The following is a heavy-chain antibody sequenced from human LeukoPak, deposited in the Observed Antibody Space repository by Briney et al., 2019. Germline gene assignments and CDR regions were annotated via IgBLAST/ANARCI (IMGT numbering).Heavy chain of an antibody. CDR1: GYTFTSYG. J-gene: IGHJ5*02. CDR2: ISAYNGNT. V-gene: IGHV1-18*01. Sequence: ASVKVSCKASGYTFTSYGISCVRQSPGQGVEWKGWISAYNGNTNYAKKLQGRVTMTTDTSTSTAYMELRSLRSDDTAVYYCARVSLRFDPWGQGTLVSVSS. CDR3: ARVSLRFDP.